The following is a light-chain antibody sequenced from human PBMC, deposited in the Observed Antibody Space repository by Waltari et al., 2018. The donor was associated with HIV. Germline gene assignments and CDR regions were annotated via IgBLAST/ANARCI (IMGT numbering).Light chain of an antibody. CDR1: ALPKKY. CDR2: EDI. Sequence: SYEVTQPPSVSVSPGQTARITCSGDALPKKYAYWYQQKSGQAPVLVIYEDIKRPSGIPEGFSGASSGTVATLTISGAQVEDEADYYCYSTDISGDQWVFGGRTKVTVL. V-gene: IGLV3-10*01. CDR3: YSTDISGDQWV. J-gene: IGLJ3*02.